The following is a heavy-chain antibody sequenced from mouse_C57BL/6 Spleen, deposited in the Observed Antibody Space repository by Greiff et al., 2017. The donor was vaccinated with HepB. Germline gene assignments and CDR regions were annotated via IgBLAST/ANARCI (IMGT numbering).Heavy chain of an antibody. D-gene: IGHD2-4*01. V-gene: IGHV1-55*01. Sequence: QVQLQQPGAELVKPGASVKMSCKASGYTFTSYWITWVKQRPGQGLEWIGEIYPGSGSTNYNEKFKSKATLTVDTSSSTAYMQLSSLTSEDSAVYYCARRDFDDYDGFAYWGQGTLVTVSA. CDR3: ARRDFDDYDGFAY. J-gene: IGHJ3*01. CDR2: IYPGSGST. CDR1: GYTFTSYW.